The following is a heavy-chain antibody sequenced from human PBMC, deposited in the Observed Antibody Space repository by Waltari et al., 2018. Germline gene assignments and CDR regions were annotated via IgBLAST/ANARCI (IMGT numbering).Heavy chain of an antibody. CDR1: GGSISSSRYY. V-gene: IGHV4-39*01. CDR3: ARGDGYNYHFFDY. Sequence: QLQLQESGPGLVKPSETLSLTCTVSGGSISSSRYYWGWIRQPPGKGLEWSGSIYYSGSTSYNPYRKIRVTISVYTSKNQFSLKLSAVTAADTAVYYCARGDGYNYHFFDYWGQGTLVTVSS. J-gene: IGHJ4*02. D-gene: IGHD5-12*01. CDR2: IYYSGST.